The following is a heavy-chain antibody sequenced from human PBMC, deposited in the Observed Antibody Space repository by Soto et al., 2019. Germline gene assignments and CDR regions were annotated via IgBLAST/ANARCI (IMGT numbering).Heavy chain of an antibody. Sequence: EVQLLESGGGLVQPGGSLRLSCAASGFTFSSYAMSWVRQAPGKGLEWVSAISGSGGSTYYADSVKGRFTISRDNSKNTLYLHMNSLRAEDTAVYYCAKDSTSYSSGWYANYFDYWGQGTLVTVSS. CDR2: ISGSGGST. CDR3: AKDSTSYSSGWYANYFDY. V-gene: IGHV3-23*01. D-gene: IGHD6-19*01. J-gene: IGHJ4*02. CDR1: GFTFSSYA.